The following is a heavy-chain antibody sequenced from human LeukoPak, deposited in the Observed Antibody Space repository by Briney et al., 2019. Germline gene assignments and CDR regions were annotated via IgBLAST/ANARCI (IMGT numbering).Heavy chain of an antibody. Sequence: GGSLRLSCETSGFTFSSYAMTWVRQAPGKGLEWVSVVSGGFTTYYADSVKGRFTVSRDNSKNTLYLQMNSLRVEDTAIYYCVRSAGLCGGSGSGCYPHWFDPWGRGTLVTVSS. CDR2: VSGGFTT. D-gene: IGHD2-21*01. V-gene: IGHV3-23*01. CDR3: VRSAGLCGGSGSGCYPHWFDP. CDR1: GFTFSSYA. J-gene: IGHJ5*02.